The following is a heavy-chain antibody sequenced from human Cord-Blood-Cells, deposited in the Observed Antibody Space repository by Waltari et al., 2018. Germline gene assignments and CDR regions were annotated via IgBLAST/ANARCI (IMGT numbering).Heavy chain of an antibody. J-gene: IGHJ4*02. CDR1: GFTFSSYW. Sequence: EVQLVESGGGLVQPGGSLRLSCAASGFTFSSYWLSWVRQAPGKGLEWVANIKQDGSEKYYVDSVKGRFTISRDNAKNSLYLQMNSLRAEDTAVYYCARDPYSSSFDYWGQGTLVTVSS. V-gene: IGHV3-7*01. CDR2: IKQDGSEK. D-gene: IGHD6-6*01. CDR3: ARDPYSSSFDY.